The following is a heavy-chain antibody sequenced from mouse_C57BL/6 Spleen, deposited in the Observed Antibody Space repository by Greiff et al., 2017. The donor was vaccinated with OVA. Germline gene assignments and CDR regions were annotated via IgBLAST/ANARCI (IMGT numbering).Heavy chain of an antibody. CDR2: INPGSGGT. CDR1: GYAFTNYF. V-gene: IGHV1-54*01. CDR3: ARGGVLWFAY. J-gene: IGHJ3*01. Sequence: VQLQQSGAELVRPGTSVKVSCTASGYAFTNYFIAWVKQRPGQGLEWIGVINPGSGGTNYNEKFKGKATLTADKSSSTAYMQLSSLTSEDSAVYFCARGGVLWFAYWGQGTLVTGAA.